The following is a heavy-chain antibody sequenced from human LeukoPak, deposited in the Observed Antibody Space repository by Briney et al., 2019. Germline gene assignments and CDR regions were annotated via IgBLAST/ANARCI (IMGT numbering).Heavy chain of an antibody. Sequence: SETLSLTCSVSGGSISSHFWSWIRQPPREGLEWIGSIYYTGSTKYNPSLKSRVTISVDTSKNQFSLKLSSVTAADTAVYYCARVPDRKGAAPVDVWGKGTTVTVSS. CDR3: ARVPDRKGAAPVDV. J-gene: IGHJ6*04. CDR2: IYYTGST. CDR1: GGSISSHF. D-gene: IGHD4/OR15-4a*01. V-gene: IGHV4-59*11.